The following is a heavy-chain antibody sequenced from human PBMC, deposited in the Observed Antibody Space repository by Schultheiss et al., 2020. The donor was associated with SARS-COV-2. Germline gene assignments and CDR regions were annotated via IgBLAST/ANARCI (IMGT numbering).Heavy chain of an antibody. CDR1: GFSVSNNY. CDR2: ISSIGSTI. CDR3: AREVYAIHYYYYGMDV. D-gene: IGHD2-8*01. J-gene: IGHJ6*02. V-gene: IGHV3-11*04. Sequence: GGSLRLSCAASGFSVSNNYMSWVRQAPGKGLEWVSYISSIGSTIYYADSVKGRFTISRDNAKNSLYLQMNSLRAEDTAVYYCAREVYAIHYYYYGMDVWGQGTTVTVSS.